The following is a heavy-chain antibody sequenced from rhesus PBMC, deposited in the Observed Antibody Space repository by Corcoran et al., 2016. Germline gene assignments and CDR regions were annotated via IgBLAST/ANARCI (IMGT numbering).Heavy chain of an antibody. CDR2: IAWEDDK. CDR3: ARSYNFWSGYSNRFDV. CDR1: GFSLSTSGMR. Sequence: QVTLKESGPALVKPTQTLTLTCTFSGFSLSTSGMRVSWIRQPPGKAMEWLARIAWEDDKYSNTSLKSRLTIAKDTSKNQVVLTMTIMDPVDTSTYYCARSYNFWSGYSNRFDVWGPGVLVTVSS. V-gene: IGHV2S2*01. J-gene: IGHJ5-1*01. D-gene: IGHD3-3*01.